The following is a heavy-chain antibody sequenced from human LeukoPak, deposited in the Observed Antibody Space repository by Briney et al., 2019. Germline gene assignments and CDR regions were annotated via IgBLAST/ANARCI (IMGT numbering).Heavy chain of an antibody. Sequence: SETLSLTCTVSGASISSWYWSWIRQPPGKGLEWIGNIHGSGNTNYNPSLKSRLSMSLDTSRNQLSLNLTSVTAADTATYYCARETMLAGFASGLGFNYWDQGILVIVSS. CDR1: GASISSWY. D-gene: IGHD6-19*01. CDR2: IHGSGNT. V-gene: IGHV4-59*01. J-gene: IGHJ4*02. CDR3: ARETMLAGFASGLGFNY.